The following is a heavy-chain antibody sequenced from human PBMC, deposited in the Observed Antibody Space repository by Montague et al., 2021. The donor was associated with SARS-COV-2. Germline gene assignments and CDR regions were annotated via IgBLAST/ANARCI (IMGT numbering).Heavy chain of an antibody. J-gene: IGHJ6*02. D-gene: IGHD4-23*01. CDR3: SRLGDYGGNSFDYYAMDV. V-gene: IGHV5-51*01. CDR1: GYRFASYW. CDR2: IDPTDSDT. Sequence: QSGAEVKRPGESLTISCQGSGYRFASYWIGWVRQMPGEGLEWMGIIDPTDSDTTYSPSFQGQVTISADSSTSTAYLQWSSLKASDTAMYFCSRLGDYGGNSFDYYAMDVWGQGTTVTVSS.